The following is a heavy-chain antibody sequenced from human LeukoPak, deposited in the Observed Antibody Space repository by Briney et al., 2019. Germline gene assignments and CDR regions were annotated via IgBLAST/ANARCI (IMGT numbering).Heavy chain of an antibody. V-gene: IGHV4-34*01. Sequence: PSETLSLTCAVYGGSFSGYYWSWIRQPPGKGLVWIGEINHSGSTNYSPSLKSRVTISVDTSKNRFSLKLSSVTAADTAVYYCARMQGPRYFDLWGRGTLVTVSS. CDR1: GGSFSGYY. CDR3: ARMQGPRYFDL. CDR2: INHSGST. J-gene: IGHJ2*01.